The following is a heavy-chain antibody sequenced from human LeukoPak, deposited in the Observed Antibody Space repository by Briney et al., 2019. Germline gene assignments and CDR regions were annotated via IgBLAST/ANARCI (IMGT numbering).Heavy chain of an antibody. J-gene: IGHJ6*02. V-gene: IGHV4-34*01. D-gene: IGHD3-9*01. CDR1: GGSFSGYY. CDR2: INHSGST. CDR3: ARVIRYQYYYYYGMDV. Sequence: SQTLSLPCAVYGGSFSGYYWSWLRQPPGKGLEWGGEINHSGSTNYNPSLKSRVTISVDTSKTQFSLKLSSVTAADTAVYYCARVIRYQYYYYYGMDVWGQGTPVTVSS.